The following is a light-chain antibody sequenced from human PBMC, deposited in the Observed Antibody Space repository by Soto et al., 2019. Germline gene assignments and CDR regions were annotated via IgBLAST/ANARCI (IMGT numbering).Light chain of an antibody. CDR1: SSNIGSNS. Sequence: QSVLTQPPSASGTPGQRVTISCSGSSSNIGSNSVNWYQQLPGTAPKLLMYSSNQRPSGVPDRFSGSKSGTSASLAISGLQSEDVADYYCAAWYDSLNGVVFGGGTKLTVL. CDR3: AAWYDSLNGVV. V-gene: IGLV1-44*01. CDR2: SSN. J-gene: IGLJ2*01.